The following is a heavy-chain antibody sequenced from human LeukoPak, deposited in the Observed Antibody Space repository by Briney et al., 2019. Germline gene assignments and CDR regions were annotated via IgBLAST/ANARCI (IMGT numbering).Heavy chain of an antibody. CDR1: GASVSSGSYY. CDR2: IYYSGST. D-gene: IGHD1-26*01. Sequence: PSETLSLTCTVSGASVSSGSYYWSWIRQPPGKGLEWIGYIYYSGSTNYNPSLKSRVTISVDTSKNQFSLKLSSVTAADTAVYYCARGSYSGSYYVHYWGQGTLVTVSS. V-gene: IGHV4-61*01. J-gene: IGHJ4*02. CDR3: ARGSYSGSYYVHY.